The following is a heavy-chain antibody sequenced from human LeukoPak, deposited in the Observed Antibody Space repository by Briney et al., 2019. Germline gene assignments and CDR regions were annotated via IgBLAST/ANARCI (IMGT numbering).Heavy chain of an antibody. Sequence: SETLSLTCAVYGGSFSGYHWSWIRQPPGKGLEWIGEINHSGSTNYNPSLKSRVTISVDTSKNQFSLKLSSVTAADTAVYYCASFASDSGSYQRSCFDYWGQGTLVTVSS. J-gene: IGHJ4*02. D-gene: IGHD1-26*01. CDR2: INHSGST. CDR3: ASFASDSGSYQRSCFDY. V-gene: IGHV4-34*01. CDR1: GGSFSGYH.